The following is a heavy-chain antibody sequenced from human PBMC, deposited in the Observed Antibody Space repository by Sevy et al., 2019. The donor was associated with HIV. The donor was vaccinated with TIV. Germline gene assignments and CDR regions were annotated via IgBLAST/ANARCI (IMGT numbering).Heavy chain of an antibody. CDR2: ISGFGNT. V-gene: IGHV3-23*01. Sequence: GGSLRLSCAASGFTFSNAWMSWVRQPPGKGLEWVSSISGFGNTYYADSVRGRFTISRDNAKNTLYLQMNSLRVDDTAVYYCAKVLNPALESMMEVTVRSLKGFDVWGQGTMVTVSS. J-gene: IGHJ3*01. CDR1: GFTFSNAW. D-gene: IGHD3-22*01. CDR3: AKVLNPALESMMEVTVRSLKGFDV.